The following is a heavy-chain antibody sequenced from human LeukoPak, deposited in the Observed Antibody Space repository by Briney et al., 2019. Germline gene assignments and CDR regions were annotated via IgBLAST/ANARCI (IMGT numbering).Heavy chain of an antibody. V-gene: IGHV3-74*01. CDR1: GFTFSSYW. CDR3: ARVTSSGFYDAFDI. D-gene: IGHD6-19*01. J-gene: IGHJ3*02. Sequence: TGGSPRLSCAASGFTFSSYWMHWVRQAPGKGLVWVSRINSDGSSTSYADSVKGRFTISRDNAKNTLYLQMNSLRAEDTAVYYCARVTSSGFYDAFDIWGQGTMVTVSS. CDR2: INSDGSST.